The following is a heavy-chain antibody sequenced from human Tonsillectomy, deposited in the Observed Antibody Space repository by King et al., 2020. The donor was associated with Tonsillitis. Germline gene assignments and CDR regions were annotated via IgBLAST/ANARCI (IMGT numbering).Heavy chain of an antibody. CDR2: MRKDGSVK. V-gene: IGHV3-7*03. CDR1: GFTFSNYW. Sequence: VQLVESGGGLVQPGGSLRLSCAASGFTFSNYWMSWVRQAPGKGLEWVANMRKDGSVKNYVDSVKGRFTISRDNAKNSLYPQMDSLGADDTAVYFCVRDMNPSDGSGYYDAFDVWGQGTMVTVSS. J-gene: IGHJ3*01. D-gene: IGHD3-22*01. CDR3: VRDMNPSDGSGYYDAFDV.